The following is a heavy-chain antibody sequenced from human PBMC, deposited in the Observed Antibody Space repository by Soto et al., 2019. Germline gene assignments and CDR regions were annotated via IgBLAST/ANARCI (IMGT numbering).Heavy chain of an antibody. CDR3: ARRLAYCSGGSCFDATDYYYYYMDV. D-gene: IGHD2-15*01. J-gene: IGHJ6*03. CDR2: IYYSGST. V-gene: IGHV4-39*01. Sequence: QLQLQESGPGLVKPSETLSLTCTVSGGSISSSSYYWGWIRQPPGKGLEWIGSIYYSGSTYYNPSLTSRVTISVDTSQNQFSLKLSSVTAADTAVYYCARRLAYCSGGSCFDATDYYYYYMDVWGKGTTVTVSS. CDR1: GGSISSSSYY.